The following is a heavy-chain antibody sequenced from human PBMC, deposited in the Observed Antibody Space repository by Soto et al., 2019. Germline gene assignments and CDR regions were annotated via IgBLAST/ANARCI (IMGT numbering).Heavy chain of an antibody. D-gene: IGHD6-13*01. CDR2: INPSGGST. V-gene: IGHV1-46*03. J-gene: IGHJ3*02. CDR3: ARDRAPISAAGGAFDI. Sequence: ASVKVSCKASGDTFTDYYIHWVRQAPGQGLEWMGIINPSGGSTSYPQKFQGRVTMTRDTSTSTVYMELSSLRSDDTAVYYCARDRAPISAAGGAFDIWGQGTLVTVSS. CDR1: GDTFTDYY.